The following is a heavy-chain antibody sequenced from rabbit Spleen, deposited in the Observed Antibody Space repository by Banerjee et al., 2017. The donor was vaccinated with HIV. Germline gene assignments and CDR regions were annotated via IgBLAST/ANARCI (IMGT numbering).Heavy chain of an antibody. Sequence: QSVEESGGRLVTPGTPLTLTCTVSGFSLSRDGVSWVRQAPGKGLEWIGYLSSSGTTYYASWAKGRFTISKTSTTVDLEITSPTTEDTATYFCAREDIDSYNTHNIWGQGTLVTVS. CDR2: LSSSGTT. V-gene: IGHV1S69*01. CDR3: AREDIDSYNTHNI. J-gene: IGHJ4*02. D-gene: IGHD8-1*01. CDR1: GFSLSRDG.